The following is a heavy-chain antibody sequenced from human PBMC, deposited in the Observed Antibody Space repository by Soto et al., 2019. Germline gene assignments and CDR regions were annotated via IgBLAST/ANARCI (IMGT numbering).Heavy chain of an antibody. J-gene: IGHJ4*02. CDR1: GFTFSSYG. CDR2: ISYDGSNK. V-gene: IGHV3-30*03. Sequence: PGGSLRLSCAASGFTFSSYGMHWVRQAPGKGLEWVAVISYDGSNKYYADSVKGRFTISRDNSKNTLYLQMNSLRAEDTAVYYCALLRRGSSDLDYWGQGTLVTVSS. D-gene: IGHD1-26*01. CDR3: ALLRRGSSDLDY.